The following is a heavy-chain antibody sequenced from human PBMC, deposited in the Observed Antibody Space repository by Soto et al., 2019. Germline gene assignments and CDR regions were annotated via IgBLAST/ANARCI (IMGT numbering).Heavy chain of an antibody. Sequence: QVQLVESGGGVVQPGTSLRLSCAASGYSFNIYGMHWVRQAPGKGLEYVAGIRYHGREEFYGDSVRGRFTISRDNYRNMMSLQMNSLRVEDTAVYYCVRGFCSAVYASHFDYWGQGIPVTVSS. CDR2: IRYHGREE. J-gene: IGHJ4*02. CDR1: GYSFNIYG. V-gene: IGHV3-33*01. D-gene: IGHD2-8*01. CDR3: VRGFCSAVYASHFDY.